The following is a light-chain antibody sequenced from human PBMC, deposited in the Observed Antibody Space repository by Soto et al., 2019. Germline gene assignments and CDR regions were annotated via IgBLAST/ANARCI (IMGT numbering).Light chain of an antibody. CDR3: HQYGSSPRT. CDR1: QSVSSSF. J-gene: IGKJ1*01. CDR2: GAS. V-gene: IGKV3-20*01. Sequence: EIVLTQSPGTLSWSPGERATLSCRASQSVSSSFLAWYLQKPGQAPSLLIYGASSRATAIPDRFSGSGSGTDFTLTISRLEPEDFAVYYCHQYGSSPRTFGQGTKVEIK.